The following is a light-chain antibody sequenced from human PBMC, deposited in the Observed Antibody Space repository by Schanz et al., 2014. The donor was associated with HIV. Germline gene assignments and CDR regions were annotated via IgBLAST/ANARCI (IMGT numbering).Light chain of an antibody. J-gene: IGKJ4*01. Sequence: IVLTQSPGTLSLSPGERGTLSCRASQSISSSLLAWYQKKPGQAPTLLIYAASSRASGIPDRFSGSGSGADFTLTISGLEPEDFATYYCQHYNGYPLTFGGGTKVEI. CDR1: QSISSSL. CDR3: QHYNGYPLT. CDR2: AAS. V-gene: IGKV3-20*01.